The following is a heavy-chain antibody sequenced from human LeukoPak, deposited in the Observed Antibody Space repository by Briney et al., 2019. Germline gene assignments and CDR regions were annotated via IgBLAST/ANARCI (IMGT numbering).Heavy chain of an antibody. CDR1: VCTFSSYA. J-gene: IGHJ4*02. V-gene: IGHV1-69*04. CDR3: ARSGYDILTSDY. D-gene: IGHD3-9*01. CDR2: IIPILGIA. Sequence: SVKVSCKASVCTFSSYAISWVRQAPGQGLEWMGRIIPILGIANYAQKFQGRVTITADKSTSTAYMELSSLRSEDTAVYYCARSGYDILTSDYWGQGTLVTVSS.